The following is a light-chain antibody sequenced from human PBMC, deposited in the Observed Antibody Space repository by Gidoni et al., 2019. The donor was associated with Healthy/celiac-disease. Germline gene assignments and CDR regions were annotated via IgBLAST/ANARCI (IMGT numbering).Light chain of an antibody. CDR2: KAS. J-gene: IGKJ1*01. Sequence: DIQMTQSPSTLSESVGDRVTITCRASQSISSWLAWYQQKPGKAPKLLIYKASSLESGFPSRFSGSGSGTEFTLTLSSLQPDDFATYYCQQYNSYSWTFGQGTKVEIK. CDR1: QSISSW. CDR3: QQYNSYSWT. V-gene: IGKV1-5*03.